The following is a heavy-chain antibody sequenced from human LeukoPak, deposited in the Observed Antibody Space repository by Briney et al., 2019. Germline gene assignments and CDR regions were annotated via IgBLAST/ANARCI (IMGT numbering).Heavy chain of an antibody. CDR2: ISGSGGST. D-gene: IGHD5-18*01. CDR1: GFTFSTYA. CDR3: AKVSLGTAMTS. J-gene: IGHJ5*02. Sequence: GGSLRLSCAASGFTFSTYAMSWVRQAPGKGLDWLSAISGSGGSTYSADSVKGRFTISRDNSKNTLYLQLDSLRAEDTAVYYCAKVSLGTAMTSWGQGTLVTVSS. V-gene: IGHV3-23*01.